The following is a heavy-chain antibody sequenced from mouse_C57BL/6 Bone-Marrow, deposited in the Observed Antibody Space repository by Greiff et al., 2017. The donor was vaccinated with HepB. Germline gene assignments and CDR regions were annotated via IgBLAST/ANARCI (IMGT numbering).Heavy chain of an antibody. CDR1: GFSINSDCY. D-gene: IGHD1-1*01. J-gene: IGHJ1*03. V-gene: IGHV3-3*01. CDR2: TFYSGIT. Sequence: VQLKESGPSLVRPSQTLSLTCTVTGFSINSDCYWIWIRQFPGNKLEYIGYTFYSGITYYNPSLESRTYITRDTSKNQFSLKLSSVTTEDTATYYCARGIYYYGSSYHWYFDVWGTGTTVTVSS. CDR3: ARGIYYYGSSYHWYFDV.